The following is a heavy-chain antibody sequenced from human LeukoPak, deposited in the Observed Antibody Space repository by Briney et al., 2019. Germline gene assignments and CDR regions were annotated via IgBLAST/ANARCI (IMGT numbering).Heavy chain of an antibody. Sequence: SETLSLTCTVSGGSISHYYWSWIRQPPGKGLEWIGYIYYSGSTNYNPSLKSRVTISVDTSKNQFSLKLSSVTAADTAVYYCARGRRGAAAYPAWGQGTLVTVSS. D-gene: IGHD6-13*01. V-gene: IGHV4-59*08. CDR1: GGSISHYY. CDR3: ARGRRGAAAYPA. J-gene: IGHJ5*02. CDR2: IYYSGST.